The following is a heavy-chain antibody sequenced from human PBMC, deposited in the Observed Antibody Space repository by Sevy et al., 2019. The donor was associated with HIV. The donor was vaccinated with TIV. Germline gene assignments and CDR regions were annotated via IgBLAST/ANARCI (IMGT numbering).Heavy chain of an antibody. CDR2: ISSSGSTI. D-gene: IGHD5-12*01. V-gene: IGHV3-11*01. Sequence: GGSLRLSCAASGFTFSDYYMSWIRQAPGKGLEWVSYISSSGSTIYYADSGKGRFTISRDNAKNSLYLQMNGLRAEDTAVYYCARDPEMATITSGYFDYWGQGTLVTVSS. CDR1: GFTFSDYY. CDR3: ARDPEMATITSGYFDY. J-gene: IGHJ4*02.